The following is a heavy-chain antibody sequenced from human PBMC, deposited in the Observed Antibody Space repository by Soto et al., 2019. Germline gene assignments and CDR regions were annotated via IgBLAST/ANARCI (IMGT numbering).Heavy chain of an antibody. CDR1: GFTLSGYW. D-gene: IGHD3-16*01. CDR2: ITNDGSVT. Sequence: EVQLVESGGGLVQPGGSLRLSCAASGFTLSGYWMYWVRQAPGKGLVWVSHITNDGSVTTYADSVKGRFTISRDNAKTPLYLQMNSLRAEDTGVYYCIRDNWGFDTWGQGTLVTVSS. J-gene: IGHJ4*02. CDR3: IRDNWGFDT. V-gene: IGHV3-74*01.